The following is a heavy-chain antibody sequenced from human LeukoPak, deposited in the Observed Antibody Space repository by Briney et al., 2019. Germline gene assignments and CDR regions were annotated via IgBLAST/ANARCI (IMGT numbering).Heavy chain of an antibody. CDR3: ARDLYSGSYFDY. Sequence: ASVKVSCKASGYTFTSYGISWVRQAPGQGLEWMGWISAYSGNTNYAQKLQGRVTMTTDTSTSTAYMELRSLRSDDTAVYYCARDLYSGSYFDYWGQGTLVTVSS. V-gene: IGHV1-18*01. CDR1: GYTFTSYG. CDR2: ISAYSGNT. J-gene: IGHJ4*02. D-gene: IGHD1-26*01.